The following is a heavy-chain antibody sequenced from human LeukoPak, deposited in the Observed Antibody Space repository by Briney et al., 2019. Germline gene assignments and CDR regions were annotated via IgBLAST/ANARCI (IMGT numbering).Heavy chain of an antibody. CDR3: ARGPRITMVQGVIPGP. V-gene: IGHV1-18*01. CDR2: ISAYNGNT. Sequence: ASVKVSCKASGYTFTSYGISWVRQAPGQGLEWMGWISAYNGNTNYAQKLQGRVTMTTDTSTSTACMELRSLRSDDTAVYYCARGPRITMVQGVIPGPWGQGTLVTVSS. J-gene: IGHJ5*02. D-gene: IGHD3-10*01. CDR1: GYTFTSYG.